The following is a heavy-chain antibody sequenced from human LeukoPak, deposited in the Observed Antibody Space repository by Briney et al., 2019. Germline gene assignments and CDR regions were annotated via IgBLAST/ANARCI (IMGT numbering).Heavy chain of an antibody. CDR1: GFTFSSYS. CDR3: ATDRVVAATGARGYYYMDV. CDR2: ISSSSSYI. D-gene: IGHD2-15*01. J-gene: IGHJ6*03. Sequence: GGSLRLSCAASGFTFSSYSMNWVRQAPGKGLEWVSSISSSSSYIYYADSVKGRFTISRDNAKNSLYLQMNSLRAEDTAVYYCATDRVVAATGARGYYYMDVGGKGTTVTVSS. V-gene: IGHV3-21*01.